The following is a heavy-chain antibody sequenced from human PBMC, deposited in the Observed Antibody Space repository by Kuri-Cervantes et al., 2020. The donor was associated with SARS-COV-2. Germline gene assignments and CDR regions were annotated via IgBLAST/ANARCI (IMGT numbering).Heavy chain of an antibody. Sequence: GGSLRLSCAASGFTFSSYSMNWVRQAPGKGLEWVANIKQDGSEKYYVDSVKGRFTISRDNAKNSLYLQMNSLRAEDTAVYYCARRGYEFDYWGQGTLVTVSS. D-gene: IGHD5-12*01. V-gene: IGHV3-7*01. CDR1: GFTFSSYS. CDR3: ARRGYEFDY. CDR2: IKQDGSEK. J-gene: IGHJ4*02.